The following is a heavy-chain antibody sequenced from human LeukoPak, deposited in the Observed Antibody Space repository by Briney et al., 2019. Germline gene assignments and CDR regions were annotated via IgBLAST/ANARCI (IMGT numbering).Heavy chain of an antibody. CDR2: FDPEDGET. D-gene: IGHD3-9*01. Sequence: ASVKVSCKVSGYTLTELSIHWVRQAPGKGLEWMGGFDPEDGETIYAQKFQGRVTMTEDTSTDTAYMELSSLRSEDTAVYYCATDYRVAISPVLRYFAAMDVWGQGTTVTVSS. V-gene: IGHV1-24*01. J-gene: IGHJ6*02. CDR1: GYTLTELS. CDR3: ATDYRVAISPVLRYFAAMDV.